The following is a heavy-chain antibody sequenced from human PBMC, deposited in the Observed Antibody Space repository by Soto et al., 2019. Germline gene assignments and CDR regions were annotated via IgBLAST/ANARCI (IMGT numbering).Heavy chain of an antibody. CDR3: ARGLPAGLLGQPDY. D-gene: IGHD2-21*01. V-gene: IGHV4-31*03. J-gene: IGHJ4*02. CDR1: GGSISSGDFF. CDR2: IYHSGST. Sequence: QVQLQESGPGLVKPSQTLSLTCTVSGGSISSGDFFWSWIRQHPGKGLECIGYIYHSGSTYYNPSLKSRLTFSVDTSKNQCSLQLSSVTAADTAVYYCARGLPAGLLGQPDYWGQGTLVTVSS.